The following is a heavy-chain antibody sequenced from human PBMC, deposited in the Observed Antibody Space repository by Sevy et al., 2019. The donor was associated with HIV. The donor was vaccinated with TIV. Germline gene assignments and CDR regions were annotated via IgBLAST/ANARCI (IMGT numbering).Heavy chain of an antibody. Sequence: GGSLRLSCVASGFNFRNFWMSWVRQAPGKGLECVADIKQDGSEAYYVDSVKGRFTISRDNAKNSLYLKMNSLRDEATAMYFCVRDKEVGASILDAWGQGTPVTVSS. CDR3: VRDKEVGASILDA. CDR1: GFNFRNFW. D-gene: IGHD1-26*01. J-gene: IGHJ5*02. CDR2: IKQDGSEA. V-gene: IGHV3-7*03.